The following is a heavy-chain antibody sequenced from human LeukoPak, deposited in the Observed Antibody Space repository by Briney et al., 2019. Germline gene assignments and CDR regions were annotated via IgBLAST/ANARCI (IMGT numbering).Heavy chain of an antibody. CDR1: GYTFTSYA. Sequence: GASVKVSCKASGYTFTSYAMNWVRQAPGQGLEWVGWINTNTGNPTYAQGFTGRFVFSLDTSVSTAYLQISSLKAEDTAVYYCARTTPYGDYADAFDIWGQGTMVTVSS. CDR2: INTNTGNP. D-gene: IGHD4-17*01. CDR3: ARTTPYGDYADAFDI. J-gene: IGHJ3*02. V-gene: IGHV7-4-1*02.